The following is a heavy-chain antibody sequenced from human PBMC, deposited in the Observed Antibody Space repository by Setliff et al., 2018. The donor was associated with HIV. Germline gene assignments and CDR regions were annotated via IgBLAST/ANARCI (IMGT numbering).Heavy chain of an antibody. D-gene: IGHD3-3*01. Sequence: SETLSLTCTVSGGSISSGTYYWSWLRQHPGKGLEWIGYIYYSGSTYYNPSLKSRVTISVDTSRNQFTLKLSSVTAADTAVYYCARDRSDYYNLPGYFDHWGQGTPVTVPQ. CDR1: GGSISSGTYY. J-gene: IGHJ4*02. CDR3: ARDRSDYYNLPGYFDH. V-gene: IGHV4-31*03. CDR2: IYYSGST.